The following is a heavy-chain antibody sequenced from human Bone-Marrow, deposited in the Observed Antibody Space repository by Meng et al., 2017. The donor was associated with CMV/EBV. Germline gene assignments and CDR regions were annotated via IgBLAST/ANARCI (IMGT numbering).Heavy chain of an antibody. Sequence: ASVKVSCKASGYTFTSYYMHWVRQAPGQGLEWMGIINPSGGSTSYAQKFQGRVTMTRDTSTSTVYMELSSRRSEDTAVYYCARRATLGPHIVGATKAPFGYWGQGTLVTVSS. CDR2: INPSGGST. D-gene: IGHD1-26*01. V-gene: IGHV1-46*01. CDR1: GYTFTSYY. CDR3: ARRATLGPHIVGATKAPFGY. J-gene: IGHJ4*02.